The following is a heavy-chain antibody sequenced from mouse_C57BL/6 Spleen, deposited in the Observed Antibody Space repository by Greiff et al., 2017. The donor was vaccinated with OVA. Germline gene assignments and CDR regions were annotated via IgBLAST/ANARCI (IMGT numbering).Heavy chain of an antibody. J-gene: IGHJ3*01. D-gene: IGHD2-3*01. V-gene: IGHV14-1*01. Sequence: VHVKQSGAELVRPGASVKLSCTASGFNIKDYYMHWVKQRPEQGLEWIGRIDPEDGDTEYAPKFQGKATMTADTSSNTAYLQLSSLTSEDTAVYYCTTPISYDGYYGWFAYWGQGTLVTVSA. CDR3: TTPISYDGYYGWFAY. CDR1: GFNIKDYY. CDR2: IDPEDGDT.